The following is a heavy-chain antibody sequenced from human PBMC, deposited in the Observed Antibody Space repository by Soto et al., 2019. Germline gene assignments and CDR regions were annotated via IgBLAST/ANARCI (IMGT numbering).Heavy chain of an antibody. J-gene: IGHJ6*02. Sequence: ASVKVSCKASGYTFISYDLSWVRQAPGHGLEWWGRITPYNGNTNYAQKFQGRVTMTSDTSTNTAYLDLRSLRSDDTAVYYCARDLQTRFSWGSTTPQYSYYGMEVWGQGTAVTVSS. V-gene: IGHV1-18*01. CDR3: ARDLQTRFSWGSTTPQYSYYGMEV. CDR1: GYTFISYD. D-gene: IGHD3-16*01. CDR2: ITPYNGNT.